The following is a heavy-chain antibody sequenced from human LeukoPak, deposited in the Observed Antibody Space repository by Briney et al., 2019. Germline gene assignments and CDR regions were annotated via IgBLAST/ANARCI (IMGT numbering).Heavy chain of an antibody. D-gene: IGHD2-15*01. CDR3: ARETPPDY. CDR2: IYYSGST. CDR1: GGSISSSSYY. V-gene: IGHV4-39*07. J-gene: IGHJ4*02. Sequence: SETLSLTCTVSGGSISSSSYYWGWIRQPPGKGLEWIGSIYYSGSTYYNPSLKSRVTISVDTSKNQFSLKLSSVTAADTAVYYCARETPPDYWGQGTLVTVSS.